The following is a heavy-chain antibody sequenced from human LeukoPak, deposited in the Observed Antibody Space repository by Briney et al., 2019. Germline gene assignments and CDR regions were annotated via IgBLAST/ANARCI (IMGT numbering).Heavy chain of an antibody. CDR2: ISGSGGST. J-gene: IGHJ4*02. V-gene: IGHV3-23*01. D-gene: IGHD4-17*01. CDR3: AKDQSVYGGHDY. CDR1: GSTFSSYA. Sequence: PGGSLRLSCAASGSTFSSYAMSWVRQAPGKGLEWVSAISGSGGSTYYADSVKGRFTISRDNSKNTLYLQMNSLRAEDTAVYCCAKDQSVYGGHDYWGQGTLVTVSP.